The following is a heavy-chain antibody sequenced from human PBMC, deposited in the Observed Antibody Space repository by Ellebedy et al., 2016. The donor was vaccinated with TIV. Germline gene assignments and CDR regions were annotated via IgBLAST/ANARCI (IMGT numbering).Heavy chain of an antibody. V-gene: IGHV4-4*07. CDR2: IYTIGST. CDR3: ARGVTTVVN. J-gene: IGHJ4*02. D-gene: IGHD4-23*01. CDR1: GASLGSYY. Sequence: SETLSLTCTVSGASLGSYYWSWIRPPAGKGLEWVGRIYTIGSTNYNTSLKRRVTISVDTSKNQFSLKLTSVTAADTVVYYCARGVTTVVNWGQGTLVTVSS.